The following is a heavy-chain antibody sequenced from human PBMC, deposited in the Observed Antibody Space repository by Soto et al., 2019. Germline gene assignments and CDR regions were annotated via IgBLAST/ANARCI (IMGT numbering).Heavy chain of an antibody. CDR2: INHSGST. J-gene: IGHJ6*02. D-gene: IGHD3-3*01. Sequence: PSETLSLTCAVCGGSFSGYDCSWIRQPPWKGLEWIGEINHSGSTNYNPSLKSRVTISVDTSKNQFSLKLSSVTAADSAVYYCARGRRRFLEWLSSYCMDVWGHGTKVRVSS. CDR1: GGSFSGYD. CDR3: ARGRRRFLEWLSSYCMDV. V-gene: IGHV4-34*01.